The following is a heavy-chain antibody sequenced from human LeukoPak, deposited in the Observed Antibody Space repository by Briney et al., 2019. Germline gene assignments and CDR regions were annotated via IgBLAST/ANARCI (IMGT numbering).Heavy chain of an antibody. Sequence: GESLKISCKGSGYSFTSNWIGWVRQMPGKGLDWMAIIYPGDSHTIYSPSFQGQVTISADKSISTAYLQWSSLKASDTVMYYCATYLRGTYRINCWGQGTLVTVSS. V-gene: IGHV5-51*01. CDR3: ATYLRGTYRINC. CDR1: GYSFTSNW. D-gene: IGHD1-26*01. J-gene: IGHJ4*02. CDR2: IYPGDSHT.